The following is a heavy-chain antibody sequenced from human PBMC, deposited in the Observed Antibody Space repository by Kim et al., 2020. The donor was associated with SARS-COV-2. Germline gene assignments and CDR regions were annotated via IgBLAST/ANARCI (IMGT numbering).Heavy chain of an antibody. CDR3: ASTYSSSWYSGTVGYYGMDV. D-gene: IGHD6-13*01. J-gene: IGHJ6*02. CDR1: GGTFSSYA. Sequence: SVKVSCKASGGTFSSYAISWVRQAPGQGLEWMGGIIPIFGTANYAQKFQGRVTITADESTSTAYMELSSLRSEDTAVYYCASTYSSSWYSGTVGYYGMDVWGQGTTVTVSS. V-gene: IGHV1-69*13. CDR2: IIPIFGTA.